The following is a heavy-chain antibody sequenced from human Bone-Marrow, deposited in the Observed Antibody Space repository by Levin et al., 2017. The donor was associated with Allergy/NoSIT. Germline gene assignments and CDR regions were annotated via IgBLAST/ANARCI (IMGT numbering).Heavy chain of an antibody. Sequence: GGSLRLSCAASGFTFSSYAMSWVRQAPGKGLEWVSAISGSGGSTYYADSVKGRFTISRDNSKNTLYLQMNSLRAEDTAVYYCAKGGFGELLLYYYGMDVWGQGTTVTVSS. D-gene: IGHD3-10*01. CDR1: GFTFSSYA. J-gene: IGHJ6*02. V-gene: IGHV3-23*01. CDR2: ISGSGGST. CDR3: AKGGFGELLLYYYGMDV.